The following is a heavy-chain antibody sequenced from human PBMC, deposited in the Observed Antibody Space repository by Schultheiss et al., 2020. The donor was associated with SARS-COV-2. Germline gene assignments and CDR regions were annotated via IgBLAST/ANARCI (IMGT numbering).Heavy chain of an antibody. J-gene: IGHJ4*02. D-gene: IGHD1-26*01. CDR3: ARYAGSGSSPFDY. Sequence: ASVKVSCKASGYTFTGYYMHWVRQAPGQGLEWMGWINPNSGGTNYAQKFQGRVTMTRDTSISTAYMELRSLRSDDTAVYYCARYAGSGSSPFDYWGQGTLVTVSS. CDR2: INPNSGGT. CDR1: GYTFTGYY. V-gene: IGHV1-2*02.